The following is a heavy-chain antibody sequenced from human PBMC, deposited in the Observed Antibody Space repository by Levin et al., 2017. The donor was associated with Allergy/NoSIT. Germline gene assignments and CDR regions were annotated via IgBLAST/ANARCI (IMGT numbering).Heavy chain of an antibody. CDR3: ASARSFDH. CDR1: GITFNTYW. CDR2: INEDGSGK. D-gene: IGHD5-24*01. J-gene: IGHJ4*02. Sequence: GESLKISCTASGITFNTYWMSWVRQAPGMGLEWVANINEDGSGKYYVGSVKGRFTISRDNAKNSVYLQMNSLSGEDTAFYYCASARSFDHWGQGALVTVSS. V-gene: IGHV3-7*01.